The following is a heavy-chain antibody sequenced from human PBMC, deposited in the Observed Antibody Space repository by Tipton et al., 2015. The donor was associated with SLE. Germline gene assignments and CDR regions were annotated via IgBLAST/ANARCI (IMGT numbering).Heavy chain of an antibody. CDR1: GGSITSPY. CDR3: AGGWQDYCSGGTCYALDY. J-gene: IGHJ4*02. V-gene: IGHV4-59*11. Sequence: TLSLTCTVSGGSITSPYWNWIRQPPGKGLEWIGYVPYSGTTSYKPSLESRVTISVDRAKNQFSLKLRSVTAADTAVYYCAGGWQDYCSGGTCYALDYWGQGKLVTVSS. D-gene: IGHD2-15*01. CDR2: VPYSGTT.